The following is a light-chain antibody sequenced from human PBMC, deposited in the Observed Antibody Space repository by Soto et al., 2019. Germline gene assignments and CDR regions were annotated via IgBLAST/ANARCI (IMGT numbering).Light chain of an antibody. CDR2: GAS. J-gene: IGKJ1*01. CDR3: HQYGTSPQT. V-gene: IGKV3-20*01. Sequence: EIVLTQSPGTLSLSPGERATLSCRASQSVSNNYLAWYQQKPGQAPRLLIYGASSRATGIPDRFSGSGSGTDFTLTISGLEPEDFAVYFCHQYGTSPQTFGQGTKVDIK. CDR1: QSVSNNY.